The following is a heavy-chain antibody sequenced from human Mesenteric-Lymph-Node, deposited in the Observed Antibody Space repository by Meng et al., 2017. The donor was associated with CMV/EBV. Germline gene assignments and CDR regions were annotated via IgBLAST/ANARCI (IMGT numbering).Heavy chain of an antibody. CDR2: ISSSSNYI. Sequence: LSWSASRFTFSSDSMNWVRQAPWKGLEWVSSISSSSNYIYYADSVKGRFTISRDNAKNSLYLQMNSLRAEDTAVYYCASLLFNRPDPWGQGTLVTVSS. CDR1: RFTFSSDS. J-gene: IGHJ5*02. D-gene: IGHD3-10*01. CDR3: ASLLFNRPDP. V-gene: IGHV3-21*01.